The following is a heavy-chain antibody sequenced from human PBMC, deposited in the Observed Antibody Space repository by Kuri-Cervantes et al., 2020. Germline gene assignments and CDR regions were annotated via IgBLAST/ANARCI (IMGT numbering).Heavy chain of an antibody. CDR3: ARGDSSSWSWAFDI. V-gene: IGHV4-61*02. D-gene: IGHD6-13*01. Sequence: SETLSLTCSVSGGSISSGSYYWSWIQQPAGKGLEWIGRIYTSGSTNYSPSLKSRVTISVDTSKNQFSLKLSSVTAADTAVYHCARGDSSSWSWAFDIWGQGTMVTVSS. CDR2: IYTSGST. CDR1: GGSISSGSYY. J-gene: IGHJ3*02.